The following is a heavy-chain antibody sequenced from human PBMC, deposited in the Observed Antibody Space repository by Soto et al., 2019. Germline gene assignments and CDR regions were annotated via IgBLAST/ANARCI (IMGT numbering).Heavy chain of an antibody. CDR1: GYTFTSYD. CDR3: ARDLKWLALFDY. D-gene: IGHD6-19*01. J-gene: IGHJ4*02. CDR2: MNPNSGNT. V-gene: IGHV1-8*01. Sequence: ASVKVSCKASGYTFTSYDINWVRQATGQGLEYLGWMNPNSGNTGYVQKFQGRVTMTRDTSISTAYMELSSLRAEDTAVYYCARDLKWLALFDYWGQGTLVTVSS.